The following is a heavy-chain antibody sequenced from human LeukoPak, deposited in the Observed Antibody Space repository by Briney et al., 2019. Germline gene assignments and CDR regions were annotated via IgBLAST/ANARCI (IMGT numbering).Heavy chain of an antibody. V-gene: IGHV6-1*01. D-gene: IGHD7-27*01. CDR2: TYYGSKWYN. CDR3: TREYELGTPVAYLDY. Sequence: SQTLSLTCAISGDSVSSNSAAWNWIRQSPSRGLEWLGRTYYGSKWYNNYAVSVKSRITINPDTSKNQFSLQLNSVTPEDTAVYYCTREYELGTPVAYLDYWGQGTPVTVSS. CDR1: GDSVSSNSAA. J-gene: IGHJ4*02.